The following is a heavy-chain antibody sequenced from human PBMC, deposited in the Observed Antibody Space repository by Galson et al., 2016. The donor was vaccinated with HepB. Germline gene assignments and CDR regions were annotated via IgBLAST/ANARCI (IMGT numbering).Heavy chain of an antibody. CDR2: IYYNGNTKYSPSLSGST. V-gene: IGHV4-59*01. D-gene: IGHD3-9*01. CDR3: ARGLAGYDY. Sequence: ETLSLTCTVSGGSMSTFYWSWIRRPPGKGLEWIGYIYYNGNTKYSPSLSGSTNYNPSLESRVSISVDTSKNQFSLKVTSVTAADTAVYYCARGLAGYDYWSQGTLVTVSS. CDR1: GGSMSTFY. J-gene: IGHJ4*02.